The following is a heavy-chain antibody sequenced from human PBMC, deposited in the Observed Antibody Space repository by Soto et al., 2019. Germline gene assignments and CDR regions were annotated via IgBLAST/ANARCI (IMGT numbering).Heavy chain of an antibody. CDR3: ARDGLPHGGNYYSDY. CDR2: IWYDGSNK. Sequence: QVQLVESGGGVVQPGRSLSLSCAASRFTFNNYGMHWVRQAPGKGLEWVAVIWYDGSNKYYADSVKGRFTISRDNSRNTLYLQMNSLRAEDTAVYYCARDGLPHGGNYYSDYWGQGTLVTVSS. V-gene: IGHV3-33*01. D-gene: IGHD2-21*02. CDR1: RFTFNNYG. J-gene: IGHJ4*02.